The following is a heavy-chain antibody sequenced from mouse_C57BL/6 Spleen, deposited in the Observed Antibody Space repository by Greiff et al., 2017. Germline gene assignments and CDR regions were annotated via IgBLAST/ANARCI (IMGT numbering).Heavy chain of an antibody. CDR2: IDPNSGCT. V-gene: IGHV1-72*01. CDR1: GYTFTSYW. D-gene: IGHD3-3*01. CDR3: GSEGRGAFDY. J-gene: IGHJ2*01. Sequence: QVQLKQPGAELVKPGASVKLSCKASGYTFTSYWMHWVKQRPGRGLEWIGSIDPNSGCTKYTEKFKSKATLTVDKPSSTAYMQLSSLTSADSAVYYCGSEGRGAFDYWGQGTTLTVSS.